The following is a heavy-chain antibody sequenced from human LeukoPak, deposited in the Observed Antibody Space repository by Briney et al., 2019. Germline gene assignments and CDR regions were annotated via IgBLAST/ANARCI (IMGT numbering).Heavy chain of an antibody. Sequence: PGGSLRLSCAASGFTFSSYAMCWVRQAPGKGLEWVSAISGSGGSTYYADSVKGRLTISRDNSKNTLYLQMNSLRAEDTAVYYCAKEPELYYYDSSGYGGGVYWGQGTLVTVSS. CDR2: ISGSGGST. V-gene: IGHV3-23*01. CDR1: GFTFSSYA. D-gene: IGHD3-22*01. J-gene: IGHJ4*02. CDR3: AKEPELYYYDSSGYGGGVY.